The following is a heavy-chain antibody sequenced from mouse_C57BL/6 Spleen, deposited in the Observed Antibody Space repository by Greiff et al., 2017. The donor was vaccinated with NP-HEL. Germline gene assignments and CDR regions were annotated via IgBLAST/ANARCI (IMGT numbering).Heavy chain of an antibody. V-gene: IGHV1-61*01. D-gene: IGHD1-3*01. CDR2: IYPSDSET. CDR1: GYTFTSYW. J-gene: IGHJ3*01. CDR3: ARDNYPLAY. Sequence: QVQLQQPGAELVRPGSSVKLSCKASGYTFTSYWMDWVKQRPGQGLEWIGNIYPSDSETHYNQKFKDKATLTVDKSSSTAYMQLSSLTSEDSAVYYCARDNYPLAYWGQGTLVTVSA.